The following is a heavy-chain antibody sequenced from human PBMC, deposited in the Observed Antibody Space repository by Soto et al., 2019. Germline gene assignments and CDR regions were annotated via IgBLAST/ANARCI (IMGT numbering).Heavy chain of an antibody. Sequence: LILLYADSEFAVSGYEVNLVRQAPGKGLEWVSYIGFSGSTKYYADSVKGRFTISRDNAKNSLFLQMNSLRVEDTAVYYCARSTFLEGNSAQGTLLTVSS. CDR3: ARSTFLEGN. CDR2: IGFSGSTK. D-gene: IGHD3-3*02. J-gene: IGHJ4*02. V-gene: IGHV3-48*03. CDR1: EFAVSGYE.